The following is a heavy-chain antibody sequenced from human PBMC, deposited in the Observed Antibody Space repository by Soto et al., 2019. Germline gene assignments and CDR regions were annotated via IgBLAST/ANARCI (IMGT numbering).Heavy chain of an antibody. Sequence: QVQLQESGPGLVKPSQTLSLTCTVSGGSISSGGYYWSWIRQHPGKGLEWIGYIYYSGSTYYNPSLTRRVTTSVATSKHQFSLKLSSVTAADTAVYYCAREGGIVGATAADYWGQGTLVTVSS. J-gene: IGHJ4*02. CDR1: GGSISSGGYY. D-gene: IGHD1-26*01. V-gene: IGHV4-31*03. CDR2: IYYSGST. CDR3: AREGGIVGATAADY.